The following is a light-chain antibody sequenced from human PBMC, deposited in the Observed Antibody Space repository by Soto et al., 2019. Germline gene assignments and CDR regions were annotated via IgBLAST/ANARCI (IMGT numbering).Light chain of an antibody. CDR1: QSVSSN. V-gene: IGKV3D-15*01. J-gene: IGKJ1*01. CDR3: QQYHTSPLT. Sequence: EIVMTQSPATLSVSPGERATLSCRASQSVSSNLAWYQQKAGQAPRLLIYGASNRATGIPDRFSGSGSGTDFTLTISRLEPEDFALYYCQQYHTSPLTFGQGTKVDI. CDR2: GAS.